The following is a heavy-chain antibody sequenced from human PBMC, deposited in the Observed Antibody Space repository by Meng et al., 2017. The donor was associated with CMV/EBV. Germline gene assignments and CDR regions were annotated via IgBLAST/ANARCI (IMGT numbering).Heavy chain of an antibody. CDR3: ARGGNWFDP. CDR2: INHSGST. J-gene: IGHJ5*02. CDR1: CWSFSGYY. Sequence: QVQLQPWCAGLFQPSETLSLTCAVYCWSFSGYYWSWIRQPPGKGLELIGEINHSGSTNYNPSLTSRVTISVDTSKNQFSLKLSSVTAADTAVYYCARGGNWFDPWGQGTLVTVSS. V-gene: IGHV4-34*01.